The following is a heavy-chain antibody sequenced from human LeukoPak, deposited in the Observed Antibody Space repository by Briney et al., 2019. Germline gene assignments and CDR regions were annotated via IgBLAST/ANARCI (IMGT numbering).Heavy chain of an antibody. CDR2: ISSSSSYI. V-gene: IGHV3-21*01. CDR3: ARGKRAYCGGDCSTDY. CDR1: GFTFSSYS. Sequence: GGSLRLSCAASGFTFSSYSMNWVRQAPGKGLEWVSSISSSSSYIYYADSVKGRFTISRDNAKNSLYLQMNSLRAEDTAVYYCARGKRAYCGGDCSTDYWGQGTLVTVSS. J-gene: IGHJ4*02. D-gene: IGHD2-21*02.